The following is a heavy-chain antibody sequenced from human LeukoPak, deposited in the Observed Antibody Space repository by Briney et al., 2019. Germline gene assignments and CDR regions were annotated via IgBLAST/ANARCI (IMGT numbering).Heavy chain of an antibody. V-gene: IGHV1-46*01. CDR3: ARDGATTGYFQH. D-gene: IGHD1-26*01. Sequence: ASVKVSCKASGYTFTSYYMHWVRQAPGQGLEWMGIISPSGGSTSYAQKFQGRVTMTRDTSTSTVYMELSSLRSEDTAVYYCARDGATTGYFQHWGQGTLVTVSS. CDR1: GYTFTSYY. CDR2: ISPSGGST. J-gene: IGHJ1*01.